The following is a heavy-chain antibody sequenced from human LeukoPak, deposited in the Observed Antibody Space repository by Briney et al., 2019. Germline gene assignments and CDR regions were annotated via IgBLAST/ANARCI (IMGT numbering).Heavy chain of an antibody. CDR3: ARGNPSGYYDSSGHSDY. CDR2: ISAYNGNT. D-gene: IGHD3-22*01. J-gene: IGHJ4*02. CDR1: GYTFTSYD. V-gene: IGHV1-18*01. Sequence: ASVKVSCKASGYTFTSYDINWVRQATGQGLEWMGWISAYNGNTNYAQKLQGRVTMTTDTSTSTAYMELRSLRSDDAAVYYCARGNPSGYYDSSGHSDYWGQGTLVTVSS.